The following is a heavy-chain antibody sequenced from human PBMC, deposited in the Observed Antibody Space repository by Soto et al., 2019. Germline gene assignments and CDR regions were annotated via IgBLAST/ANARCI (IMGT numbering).Heavy chain of an antibody. D-gene: IGHD3-3*01. CDR1: GYTFTSYD. J-gene: IGHJ5*02. Sequence: QVQLVQSGAEVKKPGASVKVSCKASGYTFTSYDINWVRQATGQGLEWMGWMNPNSGNTGYAQKFQGRVTMTRNTSISTAYMELSSLRSEDTAVYYCARADYDFWSGYYKARNWFDPWGQGTLVIVSS. V-gene: IGHV1-8*01. CDR3: ARADYDFWSGYYKARNWFDP. CDR2: MNPNSGNT.